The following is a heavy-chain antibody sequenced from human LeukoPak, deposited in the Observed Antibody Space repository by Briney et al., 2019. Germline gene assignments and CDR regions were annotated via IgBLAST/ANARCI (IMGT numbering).Heavy chain of an antibody. D-gene: IGHD3-22*01. CDR1: GYTFTSYG. V-gene: IGHV1-18*01. J-gene: IGHJ4*02. CDR3: ARDYDSSGYYLTTFDY. CDR2: ISAYNGNT. Sequence: ASVKVSCKASGYTFTSYGISWVRQAPGQGLEWMGWISAYNGNTKYAQKLQGRVTMTTDTSTSTAYMELRSLRSDDTAVYYCARDYDSSGYYLTTFDYWGQGTLVTVSS.